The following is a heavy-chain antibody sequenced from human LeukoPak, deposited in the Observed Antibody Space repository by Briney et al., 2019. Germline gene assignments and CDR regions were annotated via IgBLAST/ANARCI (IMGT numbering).Heavy chain of an antibody. CDR1: GGSFSGYF. Sequence: SETLSLTCTVYGGSFSGYFWSWIRQPPGKGLEWIGEINHSGSTNYKPSLKSRVTMSVGTSKNQFSLKLSSVTAADTAVFYCARGGFPLDYWGQGTLVTVSS. CDR3: ARGGFPLDY. J-gene: IGHJ4*02. V-gene: IGHV4-34*01. CDR2: INHSGST.